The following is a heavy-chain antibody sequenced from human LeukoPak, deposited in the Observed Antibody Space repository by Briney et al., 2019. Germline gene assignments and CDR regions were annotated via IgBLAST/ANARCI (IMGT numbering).Heavy chain of an antibody. CDR3: ARDPD. V-gene: IGHV3-7*01. CDR1: GFTFSGSA. Sequence: GGSLRLSCAASGFTFSGSAMHWVRQAPGKGLEWVANIKQDGSEKYYVDSVKGRFTISRDNAKNSLYLQMNSLRAEDTAVYYCARDPDWGQGTLVTVSS. CDR2: IKQDGSEK. J-gene: IGHJ4*02.